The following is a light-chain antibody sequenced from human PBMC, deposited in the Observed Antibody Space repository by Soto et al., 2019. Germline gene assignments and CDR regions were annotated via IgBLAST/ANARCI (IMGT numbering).Light chain of an antibody. J-gene: IGKJ2*01. CDR3: QQYGSSHPYT. V-gene: IGKV3-20*01. CDR2: GAS. Sequence: EIVLTQSPGTLSLSPGERATLSCRASQSVSSNYLAWYQQKPGQAPRLLILGASSRATGIPDRFSGSGSGTDVPLTISRLEPEDFAVYYCQQYGSSHPYTFGQGNKLEIK. CDR1: QSVSSNY.